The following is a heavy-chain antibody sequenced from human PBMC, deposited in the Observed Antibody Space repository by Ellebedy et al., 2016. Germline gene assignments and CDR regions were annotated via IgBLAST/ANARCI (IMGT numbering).Heavy chain of an antibody. J-gene: IGHJ6*02. V-gene: IGHV4-59*01. D-gene: IGHD3-3*01. Sequence: SETLSLTCTVSGGSISSYYWSWIRQPPGKGLEWIGYIYYSGSTNYNPSLKSRVTISVDTSKNQFSLKLSSVTAADTAVYYCARARTYYDFWSPYYYYYGMDVWGQGTTVTVSS. CDR3: ARARTYYDFWSPYYYYYGMDV. CDR2: IYYSGST. CDR1: GGSISSYY.